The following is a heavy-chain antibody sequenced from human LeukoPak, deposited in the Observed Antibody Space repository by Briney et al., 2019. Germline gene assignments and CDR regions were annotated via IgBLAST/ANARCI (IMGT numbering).Heavy chain of an antibody. Sequence: GASVKVSCKASGYTFTSYDINWVRQATGQGLEWMGWMNPNRGNTGYAQKFQGRVTMTRNTSISTAYMELSSLRSEDTAVYYCARSRDGYNLVDYWGQGTLVTVSS. CDR2: MNPNRGNT. V-gene: IGHV1-8*01. CDR1: GYTFTSYD. D-gene: IGHD5-12*01. J-gene: IGHJ4*02. CDR3: ARSRDGYNLVDY.